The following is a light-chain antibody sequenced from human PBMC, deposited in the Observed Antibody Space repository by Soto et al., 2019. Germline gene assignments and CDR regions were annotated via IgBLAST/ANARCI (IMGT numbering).Light chain of an antibody. V-gene: IGLV2-23*01. CDR3: CSYACSSTPVV. J-gene: IGLJ2*01. Sequence: QSALTQPASVSGSPGQSITISCTGTSSDVGRYNLVSWYQQHPGKAPKLMIYEGSKRPSGVSNRFSASKSGQTASLTISALQAEDEADYYCCSYACSSTPVVFGGGTNLTVL. CDR2: EGS. CDR1: SSDVGRYNL.